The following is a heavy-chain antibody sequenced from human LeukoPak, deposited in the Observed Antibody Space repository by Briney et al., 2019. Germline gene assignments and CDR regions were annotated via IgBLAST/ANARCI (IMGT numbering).Heavy chain of an antibody. CDR1: GFIFSSYW. CDR3: ARDAAMANDY. D-gene: IGHD5-18*01. V-gene: IGHV3-7*01. Sequence: GGSLRLSCAASGFIFSSYWMAWVRQAPGKGLEWVANIKEDGSEKNYVDSVKGRFTISRDNAKNSLYLQMNSLRAEDTAVYYCARDAAMANDYWGQGTPVTVSS. CDR2: IKEDGSEK. J-gene: IGHJ4*02.